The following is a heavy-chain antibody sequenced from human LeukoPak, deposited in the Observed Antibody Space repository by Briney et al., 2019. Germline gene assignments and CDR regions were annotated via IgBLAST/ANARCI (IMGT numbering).Heavy chain of an antibody. Sequence: GGSLRLSCAASGFTFSAYAMSWVRQAPGKGLEWVSAISGSGGRTYYADSVKGRFTISRDNSKNTLYLQINSLSAEDTAVYYCARGFYPDRTMIVVVVDYWGQGSLVTVSS. CDR2: ISGSGGRT. J-gene: IGHJ4*02. V-gene: IGHV3-23*01. D-gene: IGHD3-22*01. CDR1: GFTFSAYA. CDR3: ARGFYPDRTMIVVVVDY.